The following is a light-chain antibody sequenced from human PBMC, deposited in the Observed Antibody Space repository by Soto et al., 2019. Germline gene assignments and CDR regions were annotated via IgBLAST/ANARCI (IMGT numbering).Light chain of an antibody. Sequence: QSALTEPPSASGSPGQSVTISCTGTKNDIGVYDFVSWYQHHPGKAPRLIIYEVVQRPSGVPDRCSGSKSGNTASLTVSGLQAADEADYFCKSYAGSNTYVFGSGTNVTVL. CDR3: KSYAGSNTYV. V-gene: IGLV2-8*01. CDR1: KNDIGVYDF. CDR2: EVV. J-gene: IGLJ1*01.